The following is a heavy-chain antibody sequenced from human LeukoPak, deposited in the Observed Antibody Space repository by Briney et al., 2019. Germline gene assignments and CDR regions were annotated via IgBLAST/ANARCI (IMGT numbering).Heavy chain of an antibody. Sequence: PGGSLRLSCAASEFTFSSYDMNWVRQAPGKGLEWVSYISSSGNTIYYADSVKGRFTISRDNAENSVHLQMNSLGAEDTAVYYCARDPAYFGSNSWYRGFDYWGQGTPVTVSS. CDR1: EFTFSSYD. V-gene: IGHV3-48*03. CDR2: ISSSGNTI. CDR3: ARDPAYFGSNSWYRGFDY. J-gene: IGHJ4*02. D-gene: IGHD6-13*01.